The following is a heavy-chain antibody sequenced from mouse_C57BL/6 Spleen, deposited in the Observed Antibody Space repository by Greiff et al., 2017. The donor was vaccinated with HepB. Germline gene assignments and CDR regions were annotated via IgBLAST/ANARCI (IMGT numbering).Heavy chain of an antibody. J-gene: IGHJ2*01. CDR1: GYTFTDVE. CDR2: IDPETGGT. CDR3: TRDYYFFDY. V-gene: IGHV1-15*01. Sequence: QVQLQQSGAELVRPGASVTLSCKASGYTFTDVEMHWVKQTPVHGLEWIGAIDPETGGTAYNQKFKGKAILTADKSSSTAYMELRSLTSEDSAVYYCTRDYYFFDYWGQGTTLTVSS. D-gene: IGHD1-1*01.